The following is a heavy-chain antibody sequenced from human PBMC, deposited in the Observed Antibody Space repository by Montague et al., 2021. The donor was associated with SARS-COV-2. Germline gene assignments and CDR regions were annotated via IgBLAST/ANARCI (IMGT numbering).Heavy chain of an antibody. CDR1: RGSFSNYY. J-gene: IGHJ3*02. Sequence: SETLSLTCAVSRGSFSNYYWTWIRQSPGKGLEWIGEINQCGAPNXTPPLKSRVTISLDTSKKQISLNLNSVTVADTAVFFCARGRPVQGSFRHFDSISSGALDIWAQGSLVIVSS. V-gene: IGHV4-34*01. CDR3: ARGRPVQGSFRHFDSISSGALDI. CDR2: INQCGAP. D-gene: IGHD3-9*01.